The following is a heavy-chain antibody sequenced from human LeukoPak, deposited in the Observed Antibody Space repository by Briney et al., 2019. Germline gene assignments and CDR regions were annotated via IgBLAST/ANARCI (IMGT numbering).Heavy chain of an antibody. J-gene: IGHJ3*02. CDR3: ARYMVGGHDIIVVPAALDAFDI. CDR1: GFTFSSYS. Sequence: GGSLRLSCAASGFTFSSYSMNWVRQAPGKGLEWVSSISSSSSYIYYADSVKGRFTISRDNAKNSLYLQMNSLRAEDTAVYYCARYMVGGHDIIVVPAALDAFDIWGQGTMVTVSS. V-gene: IGHV3-21*01. CDR2: ISSSSSYI. D-gene: IGHD2-2*01.